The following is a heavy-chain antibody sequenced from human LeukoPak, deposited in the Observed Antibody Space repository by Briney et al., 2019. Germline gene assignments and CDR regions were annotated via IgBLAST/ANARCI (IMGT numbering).Heavy chain of an antibody. D-gene: IGHD3-16*01. CDR1: GGSISSYY. CDR2: IYSSGST. CDR3: ARRTLCCGERFDP. J-gene: IGHJ5*02. Sequence: SETLSLTCTVSGGSISSYYWSWIRQPPGKGLEWIGYIYSSGSTNYNPSLKSRVIISVDTSKNQFSLKLSSVTAADTAVYYCARRTLCCGERFDPWGQGTLVTVS. V-gene: IGHV4-59*08.